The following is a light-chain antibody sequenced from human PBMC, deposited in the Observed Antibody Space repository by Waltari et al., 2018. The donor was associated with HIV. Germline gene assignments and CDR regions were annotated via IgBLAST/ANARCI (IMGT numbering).Light chain of an antibody. Sequence: DIQLTPFPPPASASVGDRVTTTFRATEGNAKWLAWYQQKPGKSPELLIYGASTWQSGVPSRFSGSGSGTAFTLTITSLQPEDFATYFCQQTNLVPITFGPGTRL. J-gene: IGKJ5*01. V-gene: IGKV1D-12*01. CDR1: EGNAKW. CDR3: QQTNLVPIT. CDR2: GAS.